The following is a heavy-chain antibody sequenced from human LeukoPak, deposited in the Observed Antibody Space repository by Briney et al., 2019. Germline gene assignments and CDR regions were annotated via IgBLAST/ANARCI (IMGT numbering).Heavy chain of an antibody. J-gene: IGHJ5*02. V-gene: IGHV4-4*07. D-gene: IGHD2-2*01. CDR3: ARGPPLVVPAARANWFDP. Sequence: SETLSLTCTVSGGSISSYYWSWIRQPAGKGLEWIGRIYTSGSTNYNPSLKNRVTMSVDTSKNQFSLKLSSVTAADTAVYYCARGPPLVVPAARANWFDPWGQGTLATVSS. CDR2: IYTSGST. CDR1: GGSISSYY.